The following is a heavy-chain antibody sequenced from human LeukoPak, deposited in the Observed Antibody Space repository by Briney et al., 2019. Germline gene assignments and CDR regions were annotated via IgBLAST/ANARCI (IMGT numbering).Heavy chain of an antibody. Sequence: GGSLRLSCAASGNYWMHWVRQAPGKGLVWVSHINSDGSWTSYADSVKGRFTISRDNSKNTLYLQMNSLRAEDTAVYYCARDIDSSGWYNLDYWGQGTLVTVSS. D-gene: IGHD6-19*01. CDR2: INSDGSWT. J-gene: IGHJ4*02. V-gene: IGHV3-74*01. CDR1: GNYW. CDR3: ARDIDSSGWYNLDY.